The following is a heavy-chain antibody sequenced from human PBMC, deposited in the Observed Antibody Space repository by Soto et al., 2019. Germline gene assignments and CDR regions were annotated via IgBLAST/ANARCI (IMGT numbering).Heavy chain of an antibody. J-gene: IGHJ4*02. CDR1: GGTFSSYA. CDR3: AGVRTGSSGWYWGEFDY. D-gene: IGHD6-19*01. V-gene: IGHV1-69*12. Sequence: QVQLVQSGAEVKKPGSSVKVSCKASGGTFSSYAISWVRQAPGQGLEWMGGIIPIFGTANYAQKFQGRVTITAAESKGTAYMERSSLRSEDTAVYYGAGVRTGSSGWYWGEFDYGGQGTLVTVSS. CDR2: IIPIFGTA.